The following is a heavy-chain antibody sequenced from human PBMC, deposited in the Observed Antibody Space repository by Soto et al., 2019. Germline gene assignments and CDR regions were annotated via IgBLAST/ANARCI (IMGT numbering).Heavy chain of an antibody. J-gene: IGHJ4*02. CDR1: GFIFSNYA. Sequence: PGGALRLCCAASGFIFSNYAMSWVRQAPGKGLEWVSFISAGGGSPNYADSVKGRFTISRDNSKNMVYLQMNSLRAEDTAVYYCAKDGEFYDFVTGYYLTGHYFDYWGQGT. CDR3: AKDGEFYDFVTGYYLTGHYFDY. V-gene: IGHV3-23*01. CDR2: ISAGGGSP. D-gene: IGHD3-9*01.